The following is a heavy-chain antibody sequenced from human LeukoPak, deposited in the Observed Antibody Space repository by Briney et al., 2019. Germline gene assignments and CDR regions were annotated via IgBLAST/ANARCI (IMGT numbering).Heavy chain of an antibody. CDR1: GGSISSSSYC. V-gene: IGHV4-39*01. CDR2: IYYSGST. J-gene: IGHJ4*02. D-gene: IGHD2-2*01. Sequence: WETLSLTCTVSGGSISSSSYCWGWIRQPPGKGLEWIGNIYYSGSTYYNPSLKSRVTISVDTSKNQFSLKLSSVTAADTAVYSCARLAASCSSSSCSFDYWGQGTLVTVSS. CDR3: ARLAASCSSSSCSFDY.